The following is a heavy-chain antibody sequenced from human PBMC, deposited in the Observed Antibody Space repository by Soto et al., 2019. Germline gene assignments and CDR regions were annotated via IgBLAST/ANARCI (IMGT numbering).Heavy chain of an antibody. V-gene: IGHV3-33*01. CDR3: VRDLRGSYYPLLDY. Sequence: QVQLVESGGGVVQPGRSLRLSCAASGFTFSDYGIHWVRQAPGKGLEWGAVIWYDGSNKYYADSVKGRFTISRDNSKNTLYLQMNSLRAEDTAVYYCVRDLRGSYYPLLDYWGQGTLVTVSS. J-gene: IGHJ4*02. D-gene: IGHD1-26*01. CDR1: GFTFSDYG. CDR2: IWYDGSNK.